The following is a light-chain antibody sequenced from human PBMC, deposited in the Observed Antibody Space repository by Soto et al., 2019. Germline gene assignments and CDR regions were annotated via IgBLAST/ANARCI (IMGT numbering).Light chain of an antibody. Sequence: QSLLTQPPSLSGAPGQRVSISCTGSTSNIGAPYDVHWYQHLPGTAPKLLIYGDNNRPSGVPDRFSGSKSGTSASLAITRLQAEDEADYYCQSYDISLHNYVFGTGTKVTAL. V-gene: IGLV1-40*01. CDR2: GDN. CDR3: QSYDISLHNYV. CDR1: TSNIGAPYD. J-gene: IGLJ1*01.